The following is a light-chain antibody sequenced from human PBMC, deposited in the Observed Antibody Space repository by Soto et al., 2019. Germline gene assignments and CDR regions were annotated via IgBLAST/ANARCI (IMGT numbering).Light chain of an antibody. CDR2: GAS. CDR3: LQSYRSPYT. CDR1: QSINIY. Sequence: IQMTQSPSSLSASVGDSVTVTCRASQSINIYLNWYQQKPGKAPTLLIYGASSLQSGVPSRFTGGGSRTAFTLTISSIQPEDFATYYCLQSYRSPYTFGQGTKLEIK. V-gene: IGKV1-39*01. J-gene: IGKJ2*01.